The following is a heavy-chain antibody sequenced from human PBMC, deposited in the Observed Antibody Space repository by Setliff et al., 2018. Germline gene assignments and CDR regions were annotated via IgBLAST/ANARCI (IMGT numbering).Heavy chain of an antibody. Sequence: ASVKVSCKASGGTFSSYDISWVRQAPGQGLEWMGRINPNSGGTNYAQKFQGRVTMTRDTSISTAYMELSRLRSDDTAVYYCARVRSSSWLVVNWFDPWGQGTLVTVSS. CDR2: INPNSGGT. CDR1: GGTFSSYD. J-gene: IGHJ5*02. CDR3: ARVRSSSWLVVNWFDP. V-gene: IGHV1-2*06. D-gene: IGHD6-13*01.